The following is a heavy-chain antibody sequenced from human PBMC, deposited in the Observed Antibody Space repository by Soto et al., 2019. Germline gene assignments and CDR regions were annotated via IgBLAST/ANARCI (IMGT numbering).Heavy chain of an antibody. Sequence: ASVKVSCKASGYTFTSYYMHWVRQAPGQGLEWMGIINPSGGSTSCAQKFQGRVTMTRDTSTSTVYMELSSLRSEDTAVYYCARDVGYCISTSCYRWFDPWGQGTLVTVSS. CDR3: ARDVGYCISTSCYRWFDP. D-gene: IGHD2-2*01. V-gene: IGHV1-46*01. J-gene: IGHJ5*02. CDR2: INPSGGST. CDR1: GYTFTSYY.